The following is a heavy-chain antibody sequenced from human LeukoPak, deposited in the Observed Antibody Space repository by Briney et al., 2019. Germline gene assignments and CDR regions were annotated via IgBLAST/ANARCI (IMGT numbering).Heavy chain of an antibody. J-gene: IGHJ4*02. D-gene: IGHD4-11*01. CDR1: GGSFSGYY. V-gene: IGHV4-34*01. CDR2: INHSGST. CDR3: ARFTVTTAY. Sequence: SETLSLTCAAYGGSFSGYYWSWIRQPPGKGLEWIGEINHSGSTNYNPSLKSRVTISVDTSKNQFSLKLSSVTAADTAVYYCARFTVTTAYWGQGTLVTVSS.